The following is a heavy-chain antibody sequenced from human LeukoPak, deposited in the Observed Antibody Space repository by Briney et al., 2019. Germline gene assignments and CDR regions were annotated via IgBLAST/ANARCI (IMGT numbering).Heavy chain of an antibody. D-gene: IGHD1-26*01. J-gene: IGHJ4*02. CDR2: IWYDGSNK. Sequence: GGSLRLSCAASGFTFSSYGMHWVRQAPGKGLEWVAVIWYDGSNKYYADSVKGRFTISRDNSKNTLYLQMNCLRAEDTAVYYCAREASGSYRVIFFDYWGQGTLVTVSS. CDR1: GFTFSSYG. CDR3: AREASGSYRVIFFDY. V-gene: IGHV3-33*01.